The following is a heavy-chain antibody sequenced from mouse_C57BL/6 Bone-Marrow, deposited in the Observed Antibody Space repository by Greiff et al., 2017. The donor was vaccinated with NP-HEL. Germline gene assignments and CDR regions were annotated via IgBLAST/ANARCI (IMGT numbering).Heavy chain of an antibody. J-gene: IGHJ2*01. D-gene: IGHD2-3*01. Sequence: SGAELVRPGASVKLSCTASGFNIKDDYMHWVKQRPEQGLEWIGWIDPENGDTEYASKFQGKATITADTSSNTAYLQLSSLTSEDTAVYYCTTPIYDGYLYYFDYWGQGTTLTVSS. CDR3: TTPIYDGYLYYFDY. V-gene: IGHV14-4*01. CDR1: GFNIKDDY. CDR2: IDPENGDT.